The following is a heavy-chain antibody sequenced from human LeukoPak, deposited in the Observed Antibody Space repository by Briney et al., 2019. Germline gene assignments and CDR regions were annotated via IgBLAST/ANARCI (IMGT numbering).Heavy chain of an antibody. Sequence: SETLSLTCTVSGGSISSYYWSWIRQPPGKGLEWIGYIYYSGSTNYNPSLKSRVTISVDTSKNQSSLKLSSVTAADTAVYYCARGSDSSSWPYYYYGMDVWGQGTTVTVSS. J-gene: IGHJ6*02. D-gene: IGHD6-13*01. V-gene: IGHV4-59*08. CDR2: IYYSGST. CDR1: GGSISSYY. CDR3: ARGSDSSSWPYYYYGMDV.